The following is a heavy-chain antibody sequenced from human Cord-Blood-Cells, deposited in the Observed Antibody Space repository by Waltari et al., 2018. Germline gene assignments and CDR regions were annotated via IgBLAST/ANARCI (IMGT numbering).Heavy chain of an antibody. V-gene: IGHV4-59*01. D-gene: IGHD6-13*01. CDR3: ARDLGYGSSWYYFDY. CDR2: IYYSGST. J-gene: IGHJ4*02. Sequence: QVQLQESGPGLVKPSETLSLTCTVSGGSISSYYWSWIRQPPGKGLEWIGYIYYSGSTNYNPSLKSRVTISVDTSKNQFSLKLSSVTAADTAVYYCARDLGYGSSWYYFDYWGQGTLVTVSS. CDR1: GGSISSYY.